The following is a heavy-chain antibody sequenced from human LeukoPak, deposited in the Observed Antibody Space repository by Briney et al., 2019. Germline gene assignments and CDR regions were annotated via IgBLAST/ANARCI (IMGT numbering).Heavy chain of an antibody. Sequence: SETLSLTCTVSGGSISSGSYYWSWIRQPAGKGLEWIGRIYTSGSTNYNPSLKSRVTISVDTSKNQFSLKLSSVTAADTAVYYCAREPPCGGDCYYPFDPWGQGTLVTVSS. CDR3: AREPPCGGDCYYPFDP. V-gene: IGHV4-61*02. CDR1: GGSISSGSYY. CDR2: IYTSGST. D-gene: IGHD2-21*02. J-gene: IGHJ5*02.